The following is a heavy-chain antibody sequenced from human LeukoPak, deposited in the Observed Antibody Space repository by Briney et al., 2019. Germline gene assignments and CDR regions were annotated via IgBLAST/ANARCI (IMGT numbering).Heavy chain of an antibody. V-gene: IGHV3-7*01. J-gene: IGHJ4*02. CDR2: IKQDGSEK. Sequence: GGSLRLSCAASGFTFSSYSMNWVLQAPGKGLEWVANIKQDGSEKYYVDSVKGRFTISRDNAKNSLYLQMNSLRAEDTAVYYCATSWGIYSYWGQGTLVTVSS. CDR1: GFTFSSYS. CDR3: ATSWGIYSY. D-gene: IGHD3-16*01.